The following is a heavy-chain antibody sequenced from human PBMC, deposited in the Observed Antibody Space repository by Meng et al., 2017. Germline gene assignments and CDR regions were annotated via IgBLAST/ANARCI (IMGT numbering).Heavy chain of an antibody. CDR2: INPNSGGT. CDR1: GYTFTGYY. J-gene: IGHJ4*02. V-gene: IGHV1-2*06. D-gene: IGHD3-10*01. Sequence: VQSGAEGRKPVASVKVSCKASGYTFTGYYMHWVRQAPGQGLEWMGRINPNSGGTNYAQKFQGRVTMTRDTSISTAYMELSRLRSDDTAVYYCARDYGSGRIILHFDYWGQGTLVTVSS. CDR3: ARDYGSGRIILHFDY.